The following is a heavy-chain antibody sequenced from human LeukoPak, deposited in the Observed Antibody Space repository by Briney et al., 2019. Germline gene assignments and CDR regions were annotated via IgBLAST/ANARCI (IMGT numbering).Heavy chain of an antibody. J-gene: IGHJ3*02. D-gene: IGHD2-2*01. CDR2: IYSSGST. Sequence: PSETLSLTCTVSGGSISSYYWIWIRQPAGKGLEWVRRIYSSGSTNYNPSLKSRVTMSVDTSKNQFSLKLSSVTAADTAVYYCARYASTAFDIWGQGTMVTVSS. CDR1: GGSISSYY. V-gene: IGHV4-4*07. CDR3: ARYASTAFDI.